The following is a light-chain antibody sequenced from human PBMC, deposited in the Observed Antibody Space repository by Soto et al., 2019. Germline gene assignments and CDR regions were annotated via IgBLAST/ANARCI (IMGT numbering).Light chain of an antibody. Sequence: EIVLTQSPATLSLSPGERATLSCRASQSVSSYLAWYQQKTGQAPRLLIYDSSNMATGIPARFSGSGSGTDFTLTISSLEPEDFAVYYCQQRSNWLGTFGPGTKVDI. CDR2: DSS. V-gene: IGKV3-11*01. J-gene: IGKJ3*01. CDR3: QQRSNWLGT. CDR1: QSVSSY.